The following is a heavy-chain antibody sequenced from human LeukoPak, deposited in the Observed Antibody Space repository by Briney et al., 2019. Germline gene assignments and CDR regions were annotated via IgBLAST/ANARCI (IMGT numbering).Heavy chain of an antibody. V-gene: IGHV4-34*01. J-gene: IGHJ4*02. Sequence: PSETLSLTCAVYGGSFSGYYWSWIRQPPGKGLEWIGEINHSGSTNYNPSLKSRVTISVDTSKNQFSLKLSSATAADTAVYYCAREVGIVATIKPYFDYWGQGTLVTVSS. CDR1: GGSFSGYY. D-gene: IGHD5-12*01. CDR2: INHSGST. CDR3: AREVGIVATIKPYFDY.